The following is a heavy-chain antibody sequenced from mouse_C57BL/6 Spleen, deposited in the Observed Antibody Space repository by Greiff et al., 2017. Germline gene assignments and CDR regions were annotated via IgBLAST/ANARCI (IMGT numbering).Heavy chain of an antibody. J-gene: IGHJ1*03. CDR3: ARSGDYYGSSFYWYFDV. CDR1: GYTFTGYW. V-gene: IGHV1-9*01. Sequence: VQGVESGAELMKPGASVKLSCKATGYTFTGYWIEWVKQRPGHGLEWIGEILPGSGSTNYNEKFKGKATFTADTSSNTAYMQLSSLTTEDSAIYYCARSGDYYGSSFYWYFDVWGTGTTVTVSS. CDR2: ILPGSGST. D-gene: IGHD1-1*01.